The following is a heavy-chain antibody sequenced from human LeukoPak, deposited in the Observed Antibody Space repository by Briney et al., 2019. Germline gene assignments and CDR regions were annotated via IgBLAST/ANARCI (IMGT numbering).Heavy chain of an antibody. D-gene: IGHD3-22*01. CDR3: ARDSRGGYDRIGYFDY. J-gene: IGHJ4*02. CDR2: ISSSSGYI. CDR1: GFTFTTYS. Sequence: GGSLRLSCAASGFTFTTYSMNWVRQAPGKGLEWVSSISSSSGYIYHADSVKGRFTISRDNAKSSLYLQLNSLRAEDTAVYYCARDSRGGYDRIGYFDYWGQGTLVTVSS. V-gene: IGHV3-21*01.